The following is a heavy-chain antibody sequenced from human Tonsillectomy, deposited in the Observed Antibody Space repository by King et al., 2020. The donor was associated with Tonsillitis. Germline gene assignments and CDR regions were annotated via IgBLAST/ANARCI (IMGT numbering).Heavy chain of an antibody. CDR3: ARDGAMRGFDY. CDR1: GFTFSSYD. CDR2: ISSSGSII. J-gene: IGHJ4*02. V-gene: IGHV3-48*03. Sequence: VQLVESGGGLVQPGGSLRLSREASGFTFSSYDMNWVLPAPGRGLEWGSHISSSGSIIYYADSVKGRFTISRDNAKNPLYLQMNSLRAEDTAVYYCARDGAMRGFDYWGQGTLVTVSS. D-gene: IGHD2-2*01.